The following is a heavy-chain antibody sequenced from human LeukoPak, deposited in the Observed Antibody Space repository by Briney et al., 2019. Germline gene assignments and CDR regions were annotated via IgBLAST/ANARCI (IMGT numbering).Heavy chain of an antibody. CDR2: VNAGNGNT. J-gene: IGHJ4*02. V-gene: IGHV1-3*01. D-gene: IGHD4-17*01. CDR1: GYTFTSYA. CDR3: AAPLRGYYFDY. Sequence: ASVKVSCKASGYTFTSYAMHWVRQAPGQRLEWMGWVNAGNGNTKYSQKFQGRVTITRDTSASTAYVELSSLRSEDTAVYYCAAPLRGYYFDYWGQGTLVTVSS.